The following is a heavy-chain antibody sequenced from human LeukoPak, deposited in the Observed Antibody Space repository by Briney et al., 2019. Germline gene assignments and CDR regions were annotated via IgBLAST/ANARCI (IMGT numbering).Heavy chain of an antibody. CDR2: IVVGSGNT. D-gene: IGHD5-12*01. J-gene: IGHJ4*02. Sequence: SVKVSCKASGFTFTSSAMQWVRQARGQRLEWIGWIVVGSGNTNYAQKFQERVTITRDMSTSTAYMELSSLRSEGTAVYYCAAVPWGVATITLIDYWGQGTLVTVSS. V-gene: IGHV1-58*02. CDR1: GFTFTSSA. CDR3: AAVPWGVATITLIDY.